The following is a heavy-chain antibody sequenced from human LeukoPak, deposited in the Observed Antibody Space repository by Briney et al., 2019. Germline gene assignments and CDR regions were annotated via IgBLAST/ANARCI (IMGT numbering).Heavy chain of an antibody. CDR3: ARRAGAYSHPYDY. CDR1: GFTFSSYV. J-gene: IGHJ4*02. Sequence: GGSLRLSCAASGFTFSSYVMHWVRQAPGKGLEWVSFIRYDGSNKYYADSVKGRFTISRDNSKNTLYLQMNSLRAEDTAVYYCARRAGAYSHPYDYWGQGTLVTVSS. D-gene: IGHD4/OR15-4a*01. CDR2: IRYDGSNK. V-gene: IGHV3-30*02.